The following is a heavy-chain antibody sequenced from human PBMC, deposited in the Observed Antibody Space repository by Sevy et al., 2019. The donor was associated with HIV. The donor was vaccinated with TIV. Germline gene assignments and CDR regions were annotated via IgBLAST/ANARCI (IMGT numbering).Heavy chain of an antibody. V-gene: IGHV4-59*01. D-gene: IGHD2-21*01. Sequence: SETLSLTCTVSGGSISSYYWSWIRQPPGKGLEWIGYIYYSGSTNYNPSLKSRVTISVDTSKNQFSLKLSSVTAADTAVYYCASDYLPLNLFDPWGQGTLVTVSS. CDR2: IYYSGST. CDR1: GGSISSYY. J-gene: IGHJ5*02. CDR3: ASDYLPLNLFDP.